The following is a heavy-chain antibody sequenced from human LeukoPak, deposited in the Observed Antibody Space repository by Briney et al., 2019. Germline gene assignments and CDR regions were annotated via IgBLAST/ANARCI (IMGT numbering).Heavy chain of an antibody. CDR3: ARDLNVLRFLEWLPHHLSLSMGSYYYYGMDV. V-gene: IGHV1-18*01. J-gene: IGHJ6*02. CDR1: GYTFTSYG. D-gene: IGHD3-3*01. Sequence: GASVKVSCKASGYTFTSYGISWVRQAPGQGLEWMGWISAYNGNTNYAQKLQGRVTMTTDTSTSTAYMELRSLRSDDTAVYYCARDLNVLRFLEWLPHHLSLSMGSYYYYGMDVWGQGTTVTVSS. CDR2: ISAYNGNT.